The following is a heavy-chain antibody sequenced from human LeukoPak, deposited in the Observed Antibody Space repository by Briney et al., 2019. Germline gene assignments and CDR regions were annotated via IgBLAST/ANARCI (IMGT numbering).Heavy chain of an antibody. CDR2: ISGSGGST. J-gene: IGHJ4*02. CDR3: AKGNGKLRFLEWLRGNYFDY. D-gene: IGHD3-3*01. CDR1: GFTFSSYA. Sequence: PGGSLRLSCAASGFTFSSYAMSWVRQAPGKGLEWVSAISGSGGSTYYADSVKGRFTISRDNSKNTLYLQMNSLRAEDTAVYYCAKGNGKLRFLEWLRGNYFDYWGQGTLVTVSS. V-gene: IGHV3-23*01.